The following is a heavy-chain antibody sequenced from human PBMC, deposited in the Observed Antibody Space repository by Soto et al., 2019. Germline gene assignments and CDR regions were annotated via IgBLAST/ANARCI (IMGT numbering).Heavy chain of an antibody. D-gene: IGHD1-26*01. V-gene: IGHV3-23*01. CDR2: ISGGGGST. Sequence: PGGSLRLSCAASGFTFSTYAMNWVRQAPGKGLEWVSAISGGGGSTYYADSVKGRVTISRDNSKNTLYLQMNSLRAEDTAVYYCAKVSLGALTFTDYYCYGLDVWGQGTTVTVSS. CDR3: AKVSLGALTFTDYYCYGLDV. J-gene: IGHJ6*02. CDR1: GFTFSTYA.